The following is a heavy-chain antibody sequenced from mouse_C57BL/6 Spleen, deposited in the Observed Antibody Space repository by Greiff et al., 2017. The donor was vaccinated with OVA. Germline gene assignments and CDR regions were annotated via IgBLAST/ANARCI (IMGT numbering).Heavy chain of an antibody. CDR1: GFTFSSYG. CDR3: ARQSTMVTRDYAMDY. D-gene: IGHD2-2*01. CDR2: ISSGGSYT. J-gene: IGHJ4*01. V-gene: IGHV5-6*01. Sequence: EVKLVESGGDLVKPGGSLKLSCAASGFTFSSYGMSWVRQTPDKRLEWVATISSGGSYTYYPDSVKGRFTISRDNAKNTLYLQMSSLKSEDTAMYYCARQSTMVTRDYAMDYWGQGTSVTVSS.